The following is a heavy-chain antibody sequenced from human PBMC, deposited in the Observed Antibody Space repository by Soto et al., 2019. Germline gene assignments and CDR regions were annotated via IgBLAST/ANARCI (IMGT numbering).Heavy chain of an antibody. CDR1: GYTFTGYY. V-gene: IGHV1-2*02. Sequence: ASVKVSCKAAGYTFTGYYMHWVRQAPGQGLEWMGWINPNSGGTNYAQKFQGRVTMTRDTSISTAYMELSRLRSADTAVYYCAWGHSPRGSNNPYYFDYWGQGTLVTVSS. D-gene: IGHD3-16*01. CDR3: AWGHSPRGSNNPYYFDY. J-gene: IGHJ4*02. CDR2: INPNSGGT.